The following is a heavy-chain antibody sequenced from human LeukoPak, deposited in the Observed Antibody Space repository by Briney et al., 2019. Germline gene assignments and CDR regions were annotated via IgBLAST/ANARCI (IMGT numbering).Heavy chain of an antibody. CDR3: ARTRDFWSAYFDY. Sequence: SQTLSLTCAVSGVSITSDTYYWSWIRQPPGKGLEWIGYILHSGSTYHNPSLKSRVTILVDTSKNQFSLKLSSVTAADTAVYFCARTRDFWSAYFDYWGQGILVTVS. CDR1: GVSITSDTYY. J-gene: IGHJ4*02. D-gene: IGHD3-3*01. CDR2: ILHSGST. V-gene: IGHV4-30-2*01.